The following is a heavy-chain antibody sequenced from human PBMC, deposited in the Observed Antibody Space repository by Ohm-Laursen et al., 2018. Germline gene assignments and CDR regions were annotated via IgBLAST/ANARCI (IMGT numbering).Heavy chain of an antibody. J-gene: IGHJ4*02. CDR1: GYTLTAYF. CDR3: ARDLPSKNYLGGSEC. D-gene: IGHD3-16*01. V-gene: IGHV1-2*02. Sequence: GASVKVSCKVSGYTLTAYFIHWVRQAPGQGLEWMGGINPNSGDTNYAQKFQGRVTMTRDTSINTAYMELSSLTSDDSAVYYCARDLPSKNYLGGSECWGQGTLVTVSS. CDR2: INPNSGDT.